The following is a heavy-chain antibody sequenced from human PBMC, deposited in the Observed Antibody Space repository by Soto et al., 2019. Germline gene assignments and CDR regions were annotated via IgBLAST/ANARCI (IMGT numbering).Heavy chain of an antibody. CDR2: INAGNGAT. CDR1: GYTFTSYA. J-gene: IGHJ4*02. Sequence: QVQLVQSGAEVKQPGASVKVSCKASGYTFTSYAIHWVRQAPGQGLEWVGWINAGNGATQYSQNLQDRVTITRDTSASTAYMELSSLKSEDTAVYYCARGVQFTNYWGQGTLVTVSS. V-gene: IGHV1-3*01. CDR3: ARGVQFTNY.